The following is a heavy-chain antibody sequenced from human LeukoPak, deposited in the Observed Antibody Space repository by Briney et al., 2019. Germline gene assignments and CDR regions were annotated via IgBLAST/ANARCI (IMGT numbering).Heavy chain of an antibody. CDR1: GFTFSSYG. CDR2: ISYDGSNK. Sequence: GGSLRLSCADSGFTFSSYGMHWVRQAPGKGLEWVAVISYDGSNKYYADSVKGRFTIPRDNSKNTLYLQMNSLRAEDTAVYYCARDSPFFDYWGQGTLVTVSS. CDR3: ARDSPFFDY. J-gene: IGHJ4*02. V-gene: IGHV3-30*03.